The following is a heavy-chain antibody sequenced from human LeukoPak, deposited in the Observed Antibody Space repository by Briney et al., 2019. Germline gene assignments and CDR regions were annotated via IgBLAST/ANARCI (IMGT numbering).Heavy chain of an antibody. Sequence: GASVKVSCKASGYTFTSYYMHWVRQAPGQGLGWMGIINPSGGGTSYAQKFQGRVTMTRDTSTSTVYMELSSLRSEDTAVYYCAREVEVLQAIDYWGQGTLVTVSS. CDR3: AREVEVLQAIDY. V-gene: IGHV1-46*01. CDR2: INPSGGGT. J-gene: IGHJ4*02. D-gene: IGHD1-26*01. CDR1: GYTFTSYY.